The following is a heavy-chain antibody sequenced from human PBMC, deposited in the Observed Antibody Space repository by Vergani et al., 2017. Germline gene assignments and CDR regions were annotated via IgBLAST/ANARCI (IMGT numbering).Heavy chain of an antibody. V-gene: IGHV3-33*01. CDR3: AREWRLLNNRFDS. CDR1: GFTLNQYG. J-gene: IGHJ5*01. Sequence: QVQLVESGGGVVQPGRSLRLSCVASGFTLNQYGMYWVRQAPGKGLEWVAVTWYDGNNKQYADSVKGRFTISRDNSKSTMYLQMNSLRDEDTGVYDCAREWRLLNNRFDSWGQGTLVTVSS. D-gene: IGHD1-14*01. CDR2: TWYDGNNK.